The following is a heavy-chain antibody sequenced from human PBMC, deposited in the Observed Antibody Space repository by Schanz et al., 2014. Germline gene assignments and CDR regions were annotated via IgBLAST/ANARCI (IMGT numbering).Heavy chain of an antibody. CDR1: GYTFTAYG. CDR3: ARGGYSSGWYDRDIAHFDY. D-gene: IGHD6-19*01. J-gene: IGHJ4*02. V-gene: IGHV1-18*01. CDR2: ISAQTGDT. Sequence: VQSVHSGTEVQKLGASVKVSCQTSGYTFTAYGINWVRQAPGQGLEWIGWISAQTGDTRYAQKMQGRVTMTRDGSSTPAFLELRSLRSDDTAVYYCARGGYSSGWYDRDIAHFDYWGQGTLITVSS.